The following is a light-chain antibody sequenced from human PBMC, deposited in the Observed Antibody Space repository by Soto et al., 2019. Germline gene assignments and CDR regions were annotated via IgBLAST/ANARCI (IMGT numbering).Light chain of an antibody. V-gene: IGLV4-69*01. CDR3: QTWGTGPVV. CDR1: SGHSSYA. Sequence: QLVLTQSPSASASLGASVKLTCTLSSGHSSYAIAWHQQQPEKGPRYLMKLNSDGSHSKGDGIPDRFSGSSSGAERYLTICSLQSEDEADYYCQTWGTGPVVFGGGTKLTVL. J-gene: IGLJ2*01. CDR2: LNSDGSH.